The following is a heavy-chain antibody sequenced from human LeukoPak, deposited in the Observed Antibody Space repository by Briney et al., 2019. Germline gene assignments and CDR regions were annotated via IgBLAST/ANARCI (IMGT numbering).Heavy chain of an antibody. CDR2: IYSGGST. Sequence: GGSLRLSCAASGFTVSSNYMSWVRQAPGKGLEWVSVIYSGGSTYYADSVKGRFTISRDNSKNTLYLQMNSLRAEDTAVYYCARVLHKRNYDSTTYYGYWGQGTLVTVSS. CDR1: GFTVSSNY. CDR3: ARVLHKRNYDSTTYYGY. D-gene: IGHD3-22*01. V-gene: IGHV3-53*01. J-gene: IGHJ4*02.